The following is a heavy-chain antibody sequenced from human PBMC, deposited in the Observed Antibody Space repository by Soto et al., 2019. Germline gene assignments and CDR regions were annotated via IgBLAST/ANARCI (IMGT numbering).Heavy chain of an antibody. CDR2: IKSKTDGGTT. D-gene: IGHD4-17*01. Sequence: GGSLRLSCAASGFTFSNAWMSWVRQAPGKGLEWVGRIKSKTDGGTTDYAAPVKGRFTISRDDSKNTLYLQMNSLKTEDTAVYYCTTGVGDDYGDLYKFDYWGQGTLVTVSS. J-gene: IGHJ4*02. CDR1: GFTFSNAW. CDR3: TTGVGDDYGDLYKFDY. V-gene: IGHV3-15*01.